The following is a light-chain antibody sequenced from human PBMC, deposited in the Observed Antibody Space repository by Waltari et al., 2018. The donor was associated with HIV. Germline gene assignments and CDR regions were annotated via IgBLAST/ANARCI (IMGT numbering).Light chain of an antibody. V-gene: IGLV2-11*01. Sequence: QSALTQPRSVSGSPGQSVTISCTGTSSDVGAYTFVSWYQQSPGKAPKLLIYDVKKRPSGVPDRFYGSKSDNTASLTISGLQAEDEADYYCCSYAGNYIFDFGGGTKLTVL. CDR2: DVK. CDR1: SSDVGAYTF. J-gene: IGLJ2*01. CDR3: CSYAGNYIFD.